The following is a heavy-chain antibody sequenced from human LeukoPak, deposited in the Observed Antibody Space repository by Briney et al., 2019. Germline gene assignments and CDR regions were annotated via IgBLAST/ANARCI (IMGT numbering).Heavy chain of an antibody. J-gene: IGHJ4*02. CDR1: GYTFTHFD. CDR2: MNPNSGKT. Sequence: GASVTVSLKATGYTFTHFDINWVRQPTAQGLEWVGWMNPNSGKTGYAQKFQDRLTCTVSTSTSTAYLELSSLTSAATAVYYCARGYYDILTCYPNDSWGQGTLVTVSS. CDR3: ARGYYDILTCYPNDS. V-gene: IGHV1-8*03. D-gene: IGHD3-9*01.